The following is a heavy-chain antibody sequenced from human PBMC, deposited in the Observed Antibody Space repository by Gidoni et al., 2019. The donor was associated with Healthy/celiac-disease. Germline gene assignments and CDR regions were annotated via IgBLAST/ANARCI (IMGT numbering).Heavy chain of an antibody. CDR2: INHSGST. CDR3: ARGRGGVAATWFQH. J-gene: IGHJ1*01. V-gene: IGHV4-34*01. CDR1: GGSFSGYY. Sequence: HVQLQQWGAGLLKPSETLSLTCAVYGGSFSGYYWSWIRQPPGKGLEWIGEINHSGSTNYNPSLKSRVTISVDTSKNQFSLKLSSVTAADTAVYYCARGRGGVAATWFQHWGQGTLVTVSS. D-gene: IGHD2-15*01.